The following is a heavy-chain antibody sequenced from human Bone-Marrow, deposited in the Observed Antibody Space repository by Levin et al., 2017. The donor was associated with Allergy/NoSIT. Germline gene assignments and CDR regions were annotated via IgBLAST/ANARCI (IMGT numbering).Heavy chain of an antibody. CDR3: ARSRRLIIDS. CDR2: IYFNGAT. V-gene: IGHV4-59*11. J-gene: IGHJ4*02. CDR1: SGPMTNHY. D-gene: IGHD2-21*02. Sequence: SETLSLTCNVSSGPMTNHYWNWIRQSPGKALEWVAYIYFNGATAYNPSLESRVTISLDTSKRQFSLKLTSVTAADTAVYFCARSRRLIIDSWGQGTLVTVSS.